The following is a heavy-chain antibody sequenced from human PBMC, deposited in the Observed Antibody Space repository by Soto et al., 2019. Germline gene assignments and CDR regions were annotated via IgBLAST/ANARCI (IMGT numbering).Heavy chain of an antibody. Sequence: ASVKVSCKASGYTFTSYGISWVRQAPGQGLEWMGWISAYNGNTNYAQKLQGRVTMTTDTSTSTAYMELRSLRSDDTAVYYCARGTLNYYDSSGYYPFWGQGTLVTSPQ. CDR2: ISAYNGNT. D-gene: IGHD3-22*01. V-gene: IGHV1-18*01. CDR3: ARGTLNYYDSSGYYPF. J-gene: IGHJ4*02. CDR1: GYTFTSYG.